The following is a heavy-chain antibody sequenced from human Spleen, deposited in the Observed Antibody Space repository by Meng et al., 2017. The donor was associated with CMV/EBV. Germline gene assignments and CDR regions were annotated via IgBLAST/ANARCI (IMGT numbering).Heavy chain of an antibody. D-gene: IGHD3-3*01. J-gene: IGHJ6*02. CDR1: GGAISSYY. CDR3: ARSLEYYGFWSGYHSYYYALDV. CDR2: INYSGST. V-gene: IGHV4-59*01. Sequence: SETLSLTCTVSGGAISSYYWSWIRQPPGKGLEWIGYINYSGSTNYNPSLKSRLTISVDTSKSQFSLKLSSVTAADTAVYYCARSLEYYGFWSGYHSYYYALDVWGQGTTVTVSS.